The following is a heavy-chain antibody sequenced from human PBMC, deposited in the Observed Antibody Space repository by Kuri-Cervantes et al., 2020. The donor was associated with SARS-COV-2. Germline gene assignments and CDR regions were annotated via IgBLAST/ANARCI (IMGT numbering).Heavy chain of an antibody. Sequence: LVKVFCKASGGTFISSSITWVRQAPGQGLEWMGRINLMFDSANYAQKVQGRVTITADKSTRTTYMELSSLTSEDTAVYYCARVHCISVSCFSAYPLDVWGQGTTVTVSS. J-gene: IGHJ6*02. CDR3: ARVHCISVSCFSAYPLDV. CDR2: INLMFDSA. D-gene: IGHD2-2*01. CDR1: GGTFISSS. V-gene: IGHV1-69*08.